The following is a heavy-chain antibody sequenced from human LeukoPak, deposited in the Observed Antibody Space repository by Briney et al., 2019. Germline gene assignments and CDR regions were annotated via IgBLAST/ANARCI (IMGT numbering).Heavy chain of an antibody. V-gene: IGHV4-4*07. CDR2: VSTSGNT. Sequence: SETLSLTCSVSGGSISGFHWSWIRQTAGKGLEWIGRVSTSGNTFYNPSLESRVTMSADTSGIHFSLNLTSVTAADTAVYYCARETSWPENTPMILFSYFDYWGRGILVTVSS. CDR1: GGSISGFH. D-gene: IGHD3/OR15-3a*01. CDR3: ARETSWPENTPMILFSYFDY. J-gene: IGHJ4*02.